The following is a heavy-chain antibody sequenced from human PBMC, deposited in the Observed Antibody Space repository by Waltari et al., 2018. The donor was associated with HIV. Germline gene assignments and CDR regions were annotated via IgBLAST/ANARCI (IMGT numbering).Heavy chain of an antibody. J-gene: IGHJ5*02. V-gene: IGHV4-39*07. CDR2: IYYSGST. CDR3: ARTKGIAAAGRGWFDP. D-gene: IGHD6-13*01. CDR1: GGSISSSSYY. Sequence: QLQLQESGPGLVKPSETPSLTCTVPGGSISSSSYYWGWIRQPPGKGLEWIGSIYYSGSTYYNPSLKSRVTISVDTSKNQFSLKLSSVTAADTAVYYCARTKGIAAAGRGWFDPWGQGTLVTVSS.